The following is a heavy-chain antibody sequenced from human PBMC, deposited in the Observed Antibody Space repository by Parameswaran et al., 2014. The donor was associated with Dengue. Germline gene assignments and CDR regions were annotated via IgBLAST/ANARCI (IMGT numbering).Heavy chain of an antibody. Sequence: PGASVKVSCKASGYTFTSYGISWVRQAPGQGLEWMGWISAYNGNTNYAQKLQGRVTMTTDTSTSTAYMELRSLRSDDTAVYYCARDVTVFGRVPGYGMDVWGQGTTVTVSS. D-gene: IGHD3-3*01. CDR2: ISAYNGNT. V-gene: IGHV1-18*01. J-gene: IGHJ6*02. CDR1: GYTFTSYG. CDR3: ARDVTVFGRVPGYGMDV.